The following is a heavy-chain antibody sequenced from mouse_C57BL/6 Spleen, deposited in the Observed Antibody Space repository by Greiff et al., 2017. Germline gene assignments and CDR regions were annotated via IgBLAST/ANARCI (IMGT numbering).Heavy chain of an antibody. V-gene: IGHV3-6*01. Sequence: ESGPGLVKPSQSLSLTCSVTGYSITSGYYWNWIRQFPGNKLEWMGYISYDGINNYNPSLKNRISITRDTSKNQFFLKLNSVTTEDTATYYCARDWDFDVWGTGTTVTVSS. J-gene: IGHJ1*03. CDR2: ISYDGIN. CDR3: ARDWDFDV. CDR1: GYSITSGYY.